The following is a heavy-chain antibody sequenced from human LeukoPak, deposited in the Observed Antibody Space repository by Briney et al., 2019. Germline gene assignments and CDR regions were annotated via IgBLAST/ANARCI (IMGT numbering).Heavy chain of an antibody. D-gene: IGHD3-3*01. CDR1: GFIFKNFS. CDR2: ISSSGDTI. V-gene: IGHV3-48*04. CDR3: ARDGFCDF. Sequence: GGSLRLSCAASGFIFKNFSMNWVRQAPGKGLEWVAYISSSGDTIYYADSVKGRFTISRDNAENSLHLQMNSLRVDDSALYYCARDGFCDFWGQGTLVTVSS. J-gene: IGHJ4*02.